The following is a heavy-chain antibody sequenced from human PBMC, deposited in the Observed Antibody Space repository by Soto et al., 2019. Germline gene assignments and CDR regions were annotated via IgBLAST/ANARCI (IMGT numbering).Heavy chain of an antibody. D-gene: IGHD3-3*01. CDR2: INHSGST. CDR1: GGSFSGYY. J-gene: IGHJ3*02. V-gene: IGHV4-34*01. CDR3: ARRPPSTYYDFWSGYSDAFDI. Sequence: PSETLSLTCAVYGGSFSGYYWSWIRQPPGKGLEWIGEINHSGSTNYNPSLKSRVTISVDTSKNQFSLKLSSVTAADTAVYYCARRPPSTYYDFWSGYSDAFDIWGQGTMVTVSS.